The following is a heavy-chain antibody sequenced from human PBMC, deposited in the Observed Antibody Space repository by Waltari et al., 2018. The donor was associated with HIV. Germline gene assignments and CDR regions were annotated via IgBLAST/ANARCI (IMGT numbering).Heavy chain of an antibody. D-gene: IGHD2-21*01. Sequence: EVQLVESGGGLVQPGGSLRLSCAASGFTFSSYWMHWVRQAPGKGLVWVSRINSDGSSTSYADSVKVRFTISRDNAKNTLYLQMNSLRAEDTAVYYCASFNSLHYYGMDVWGQGTTVTVSS. J-gene: IGHJ6*02. CDR3: ASFNSLHYYGMDV. CDR2: INSDGSST. CDR1: GFTFSSYW. V-gene: IGHV3-74*01.